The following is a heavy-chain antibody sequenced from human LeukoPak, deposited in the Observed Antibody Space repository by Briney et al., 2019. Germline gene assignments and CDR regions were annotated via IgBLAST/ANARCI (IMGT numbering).Heavy chain of an antibody. D-gene: IGHD3-16*02. V-gene: IGHV3-48*03. CDR3: RVSGSYQTYYYYYMDV. CDR1: GFTFSSYE. CDR2: ISSSGSTI. J-gene: IGHJ6*03. Sequence: GGSLRLSCAASGFTFSSYEMNWVRQAPGKGLEWVSYISSSGSTIYYADSVKGRFTISRDNAKNSLYLQMNSLRAEDTAVYYCRVSGSYQTYYYYYMDVWGKGTTVTISS.